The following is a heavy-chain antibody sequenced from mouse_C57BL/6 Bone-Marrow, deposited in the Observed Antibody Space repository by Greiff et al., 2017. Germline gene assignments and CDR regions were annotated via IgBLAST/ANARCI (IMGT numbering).Heavy chain of an antibody. CDR1: GFTFSDYY. V-gene: IGHV5-12*01. CDR3: ARGGYFDV. CDR2: ISNGGGST. Sequence: EVMLVESGGGLVQPGGSLKLSCAASGFTFSDYYMYWVRQTPEKRLEWVAYISNGGGSTYYPDTVKGRFTISRDNAKHTLYLQMSRLKSEDTAMYYCARGGYFDVWGTGTTVTVTS. J-gene: IGHJ1*03.